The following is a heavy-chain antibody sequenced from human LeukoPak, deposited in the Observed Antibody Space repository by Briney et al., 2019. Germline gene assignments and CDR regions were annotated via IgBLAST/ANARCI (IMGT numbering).Heavy chain of an antibody. D-gene: IGHD6-13*01. CDR3: ARALPSSWYFFDY. CDR2: ISSSSKTI. J-gene: IGHJ4*02. V-gene: IGHV3-48*02. CDR1: GFTFSSYS. Sequence: PGGSLRLSCAASGFTFSSYSMNWVRQAPGKGLEWVSYISSSSKTIYYADSVKGRFTISRDNAKNSLYLQMNSLRDEDSAVYYCARALPSSWYFFDYWGQGTLVTVSS.